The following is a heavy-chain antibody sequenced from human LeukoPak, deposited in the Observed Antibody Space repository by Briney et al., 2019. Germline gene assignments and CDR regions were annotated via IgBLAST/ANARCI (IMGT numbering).Heavy chain of an antibody. V-gene: IGHV4-38-2*02. CDR2: IYHSGST. CDR3: ARGRVFFDY. CDR1: GYSISSGYY. J-gene: IGHJ4*02. Sequence: SETLSLTCTVSGYSISSGYYWGWIRQPPGKGLEWIGSIYHSGSTFDNPSLKSRVTISVDTSKNQFSLRLNSVTAADTALYYCARGRVFFDYWGQGTLVTVSS.